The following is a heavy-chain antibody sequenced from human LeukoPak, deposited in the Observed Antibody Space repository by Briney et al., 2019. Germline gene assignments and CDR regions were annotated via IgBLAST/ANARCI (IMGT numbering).Heavy chain of an antibody. J-gene: IGHJ6*03. Sequence: ASVKVSCKASGYTFTSYDINWVRQATGQGLEWMGWMNPNSGNTGYAQKFQGRVTITRNTSISTAYMELSSLRSEDTAVYYCARGFGELFILYYYNYYMDVWGKGTTVTVSS. CDR2: MNPNSGNT. V-gene: IGHV1-8*03. D-gene: IGHD3-10*01. CDR3: ARGFGELFILYYYNYYMDV. CDR1: GYTFTSYD.